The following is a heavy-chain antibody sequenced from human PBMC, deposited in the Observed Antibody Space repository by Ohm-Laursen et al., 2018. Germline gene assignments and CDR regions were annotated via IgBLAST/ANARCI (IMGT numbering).Heavy chain of an antibody. D-gene: IGHD2-2*01. CDR3: ARDREEDIVVVPAALAP. CDR2: IKQDGSEK. Sequence: GSLRLSCAASGFTLSSYWMSWARQAPGKGLEWVANIKQDGSEKYYVDSVKGRFTISRDNAKNSLYLQMNSLRAEDTAVYYCARDREEDIVVVPAALAPWGQGTLVTVSS. V-gene: IGHV3-7*01. J-gene: IGHJ5*02. CDR1: GFTLSSYW.